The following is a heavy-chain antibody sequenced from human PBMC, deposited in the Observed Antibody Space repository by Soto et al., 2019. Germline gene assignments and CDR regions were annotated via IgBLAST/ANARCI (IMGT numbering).Heavy chain of an antibody. Sequence: QVQLVQSGAEVKKPGSSVKVSCKASGGTFSSYAISWVRQAPGQGLEWMGGIIPIFGTANYAQKFQGRVTITADESTSTAYMELSSLRAEDTAVYYCANSDFWSGDSWSGFDYWGQGTLVTVSS. CDR1: GGTFSSYA. J-gene: IGHJ4*02. CDR3: ANSDFWSGDSWSGFDY. CDR2: IIPIFGTA. V-gene: IGHV1-69*01. D-gene: IGHD3-3*01.